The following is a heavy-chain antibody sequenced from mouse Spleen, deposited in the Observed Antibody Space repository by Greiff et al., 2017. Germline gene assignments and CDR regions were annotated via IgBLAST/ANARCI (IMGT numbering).Heavy chain of an antibody. CDR3: ARPSSTMVTAFFDC. V-gene: IGHV1-82*01. CDR1: GYAFSSSW. J-gene: IGHJ2*01. CDR2: IYPGDGDT. Sequence: VQLQQSGPELVKPGASVKISCKSSGYAFSSSWMHWVKQRPGKGLEWIGRIYPGDGDTNYSGKFKGKATLTANNASSTAYMQLSSLTSEDSAVYFCARPSSTMVTAFFDCWGQGTTLTVSS. D-gene: IGHD2-1*01.